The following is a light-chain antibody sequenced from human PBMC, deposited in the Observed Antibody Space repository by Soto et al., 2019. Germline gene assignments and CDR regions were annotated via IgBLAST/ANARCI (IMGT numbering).Light chain of an antibody. V-gene: IGKV2-30*02. Sequence: DVVMTQSPLSLPVTLGQPASVSCRSSQSLVHSDGNTYLTWFQQRPGQSPRRLIYKVSNRDSGVPDRFSGSGSGTDFTLRVSRVEAEDVGVYYCIQGAHWPYTFGQGTKVDIK. CDR2: KVS. CDR1: QSLVHSDGNTY. J-gene: IGKJ2*01. CDR3: IQGAHWPYT.